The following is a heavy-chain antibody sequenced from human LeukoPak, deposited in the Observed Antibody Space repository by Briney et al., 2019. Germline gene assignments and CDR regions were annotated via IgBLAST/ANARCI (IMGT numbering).Heavy chain of an antibody. D-gene: IGHD5-24*01. CDR1: GFTFSSYS. CDR2: ISSSSSYI. CDR3: AREMATKSYYFDY. Sequence: GGSLRLSCAASGFTFSSYSMNWVRQAPGKGLEWVSSISSSSSYIYYADSVKGRFTISRDNAKNSLYLQMNSQRAEDTTVYYCAREMATKSYYFDYWGQGTLVTVSS. J-gene: IGHJ4*02. V-gene: IGHV3-21*01.